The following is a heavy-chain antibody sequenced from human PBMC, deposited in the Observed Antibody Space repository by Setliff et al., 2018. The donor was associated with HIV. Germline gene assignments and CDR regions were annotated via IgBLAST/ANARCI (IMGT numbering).Heavy chain of an antibody. V-gene: IGHV4-59*08. CDR1: YGSISGHY. J-gene: IGHJ6*02. D-gene: IGHD3-16*01. CDR2: IHHSGGT. CDR3: ARGGYYYYFGVDV. Sequence: NLRETLSLTCTVSYGSISGHYWTWIRQPPGKGLEWIGYIHHSGGTQYNPSLMSRLTMSVDSSKNQFSLKLSSVTAADTAVYYCARGGYYYYFGVDVWGQGTTVTVSS.